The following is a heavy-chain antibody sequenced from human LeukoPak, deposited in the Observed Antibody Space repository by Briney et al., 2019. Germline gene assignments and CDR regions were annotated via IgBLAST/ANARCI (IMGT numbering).Heavy chain of an antibody. CDR2: IKQDGSEK. Sequence: GGSLRLSCAASGFTFSSYWMSWVRQAPGKGLEWVANIKQDGSEKYYVDSVKGRFTISRDNAKNSLYLQKNSLRAEDTAVYYCARGPYGDFYYYYYMDVWGKGTTVTVSS. V-gene: IGHV3-7*03. J-gene: IGHJ6*03. D-gene: IGHD4-17*01. CDR1: GFTFSSYW. CDR3: ARGPYGDFYYYYYMDV.